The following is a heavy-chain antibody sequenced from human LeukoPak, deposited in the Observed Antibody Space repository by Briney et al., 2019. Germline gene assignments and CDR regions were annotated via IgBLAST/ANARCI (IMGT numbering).Heavy chain of an antibody. CDR3: ARAPHTPDCGGDCNFDY. J-gene: IGHJ4*02. Sequence: PSETLSLTCAVYGGSFSGYYWSWIRQPPGKGLEWIGEINHSGSTNYNPSLKSRVTISVDTSKNQFSLKLSSVTAADTAVYYCARAPHTPDCGGDCNFDYWGQGTLVTASS. CDR2: INHSGST. V-gene: IGHV4-34*01. D-gene: IGHD2-21*02. CDR1: GGSFSGYY.